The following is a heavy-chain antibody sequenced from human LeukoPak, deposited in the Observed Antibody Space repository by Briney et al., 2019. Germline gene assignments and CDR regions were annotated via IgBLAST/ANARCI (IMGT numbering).Heavy chain of an antibody. J-gene: IGHJ3*02. V-gene: IGHV4-34*01. CDR1: GGSFSGYY. CDR2: INHSGST. CDR3: ARQRRIVNAFDI. Sequence: PSESLSLTCAVYGGSFSGYYWSWIRQPPGKGLEWNGEINHSGSTKYNPSLKSRVTISVDTSKNQFSLKLISVTAADTAVYYCARQRRIVNAFDIWGQGTMVTVSS. D-gene: IGHD3-22*01.